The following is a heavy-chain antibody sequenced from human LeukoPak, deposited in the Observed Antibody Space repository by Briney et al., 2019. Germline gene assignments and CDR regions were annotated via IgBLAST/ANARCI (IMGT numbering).Heavy chain of an antibody. CDR1: GGSISSYY. Sequence: PSETLSLTCTVSGGSISSYYWRWIRQPPGKGLEWIGYIYYSGSTNYNPSLKSRVTISVDTPKNQFSLKLSSVTAADTAVYYCARHSGGSGSYYNDGFDYWGQGTLVTVSS. J-gene: IGHJ4*02. V-gene: IGHV4-59*08. CDR2: IYYSGST. D-gene: IGHD3-10*01. CDR3: ARHSGGSGSYYNDGFDY.